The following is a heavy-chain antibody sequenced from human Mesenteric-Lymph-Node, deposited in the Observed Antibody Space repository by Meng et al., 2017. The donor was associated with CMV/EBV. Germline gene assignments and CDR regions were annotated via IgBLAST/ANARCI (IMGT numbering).Heavy chain of an antibody. J-gene: IGHJ5*02. D-gene: IGHD5-18*01. CDR3: ATQNSYGYFYDP. V-gene: IGHV3-23*01. Sequence: GESLKISCAVSGSTFNSYAMSWVRQVPGKGLEWVSGISGSGGSTYYADSVKGRFTISRDNSKNTLHLQMNSLRAEDTAVYYCATQNSYGYFYDPWGQGTLVTVSS. CDR1: GSTFNSYA. CDR2: ISGSGGST.